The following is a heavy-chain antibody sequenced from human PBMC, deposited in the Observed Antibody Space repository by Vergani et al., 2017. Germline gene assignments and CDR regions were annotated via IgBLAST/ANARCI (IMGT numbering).Heavy chain of an antibody. Sequence: ELQLVESGGGLVQPGGSLRLSCAASGSTVSGNYMTWVRQAPGKGLEWVSHIYSGDETYYADSVKGRVTISRDTSNNTHHLQINNLSVEDTAVYYCAGGNYYGSWTYVDPWGQGTLVTVSS. CDR3: AGGNYYGSWTYVDP. J-gene: IGHJ5*02. V-gene: IGHV3-66*02. CDR1: GSTVSGNY. CDR2: IYSGDET. D-gene: IGHD3-10*01.